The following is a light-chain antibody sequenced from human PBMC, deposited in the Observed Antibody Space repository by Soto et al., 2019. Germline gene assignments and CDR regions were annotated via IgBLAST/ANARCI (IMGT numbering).Light chain of an antibody. V-gene: IGKV1-39*01. Sequence: DIQITQSPSSLSASVGDRVTITFLASQSISIYLNWYQLKPGKAPNLLMYGASYLKSGVPTRFSGSGSGTDFTLTISSLQPEDFAIYYCQQTYTTPEINFGQGTRLEIK. CDR2: GAS. CDR3: QQTYTTPEIN. J-gene: IGKJ5*01. CDR1: QSISIY.